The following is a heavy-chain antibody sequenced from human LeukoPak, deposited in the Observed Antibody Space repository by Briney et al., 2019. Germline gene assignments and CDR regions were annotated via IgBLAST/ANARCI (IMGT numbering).Heavy chain of an antibody. V-gene: IGHV3-53*04. D-gene: IGHD3-10*01. J-gene: IGHJ4*02. Sequence: GGSLRLSCAASGFTVSSNYMSWVRQAPGKGLEWVSVIYSGGSTYYADSVKGRFTISRHNSKNTLYLQMNSLRAEDTAVYYCARGSGSYYNEFDYWGQGTLVTVSP. CDR1: GFTVSSNY. CDR3: ARGSGSYYNEFDY. CDR2: IYSGGST.